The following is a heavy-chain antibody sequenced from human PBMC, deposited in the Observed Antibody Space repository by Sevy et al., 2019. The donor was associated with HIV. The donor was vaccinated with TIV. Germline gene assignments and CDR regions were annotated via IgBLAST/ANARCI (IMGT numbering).Heavy chain of an antibody. Sequence: SETLSLTCAVSGYSISSGYYWGWIRQPPGKGLEWIGSIFHSGSTYYNPSLKSRVTISVDTSKNQFSLKLSSVTAADTVMYFCARTPSSYDSSGRYYPWFDPWGQGTLVTVSS. D-gene: IGHD3-22*01. J-gene: IGHJ5*02. CDR1: GYSISSGYY. CDR2: IFHSGST. V-gene: IGHV4-38-2*01. CDR3: ARTPSSYDSSGRYYPWFDP.